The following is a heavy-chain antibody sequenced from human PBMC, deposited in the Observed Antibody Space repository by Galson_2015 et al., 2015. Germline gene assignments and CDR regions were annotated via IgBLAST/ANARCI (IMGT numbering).Heavy chain of an antibody. V-gene: IGHV5-51*01. Sequence: QSGAEVKKPGESLKISCTGSGSSFPRYWIGWVRQMPGKGLEWMGIIYPGDSDTRYSPSFQGQVTISADKSISTAYLQWSSLKASDTAMYYCARGDYYGSGSYYSIDYWGQGTLVTVSS. D-gene: IGHD3-10*01. CDR2: IYPGDSDT. CDR1: GSSFPRYW. CDR3: ARGDYYGSGSYYSIDY. J-gene: IGHJ4*02.